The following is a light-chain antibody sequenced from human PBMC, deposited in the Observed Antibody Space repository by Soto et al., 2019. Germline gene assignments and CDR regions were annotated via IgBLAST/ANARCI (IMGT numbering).Light chain of an antibody. Sequence: QSALAQPASVSGSPGQSITISCTGTSSDVGGYNYVSWYQQHPGKAPKLMIYEVSNRLSGVSNRFSGSKSGNTASLTISGLQAEDEADYYCSSYTSSSTPYVFGTGTKVTVL. CDR3: SSYTSSSTPYV. CDR2: EVS. V-gene: IGLV2-14*01. CDR1: SSDVGGYNY. J-gene: IGLJ1*01.